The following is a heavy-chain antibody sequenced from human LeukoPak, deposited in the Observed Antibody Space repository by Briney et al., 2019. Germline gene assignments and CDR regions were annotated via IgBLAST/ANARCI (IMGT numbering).Heavy chain of an antibody. D-gene: IGHD2-15*01. J-gene: IGHJ4*02. Sequence: SETLSLTCTVSGGSISSYYWSWIRQPPGKGLEWIGYIYYSGSTNYNPSLKSRVTISVDTSKNQFSLKLSSVTAADTAVYYCARTVEYCSGGSCYSGAYYFDYWGQGTLVTVSS. CDR3: ARTVEYCSGGSCYSGAYYFDY. V-gene: IGHV4-59*01. CDR1: GGSISSYY. CDR2: IYYSGST.